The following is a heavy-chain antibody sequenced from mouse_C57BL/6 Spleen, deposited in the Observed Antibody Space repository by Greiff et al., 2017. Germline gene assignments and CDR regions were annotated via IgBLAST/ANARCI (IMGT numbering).Heavy chain of an antibody. J-gene: IGHJ2*01. V-gene: IGHV5-6*01. CDR3: ARGDYFDY. Sequence: VQLQQSGGDLVKPGGSLKLSCAASGFTFSSYGMSWVRQTPDKRLEWVATISSGGSYTYYPDSVKGRFTISRDNAKNTLYLQMSSLKSEDTAMYYCARGDYFDYWGQGTTLTVSS. CDR2: ISSGGSYT. CDR1: GFTFSSYG.